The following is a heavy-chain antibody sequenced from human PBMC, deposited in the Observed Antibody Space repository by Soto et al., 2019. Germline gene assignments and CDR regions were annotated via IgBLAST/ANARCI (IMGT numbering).Heavy chain of an antibody. CDR1: GFTFSSYS. J-gene: IGHJ6*02. D-gene: IGHD1-26*01. V-gene: IGHV3-21*01. Sequence: EVQLVESGGGLVKPGGSLRLSCAASGFTFSSYSMNWVRQAPGKGLEWVSSISSSSSYIYYADSVKGRFTISRDNDKISLYLQMNSLSAEDTAVYYCARVWVDYYYYGMDVWGQGTTVTVSS. CDR2: ISSSSSYI. CDR3: ARVWVDYYYYGMDV.